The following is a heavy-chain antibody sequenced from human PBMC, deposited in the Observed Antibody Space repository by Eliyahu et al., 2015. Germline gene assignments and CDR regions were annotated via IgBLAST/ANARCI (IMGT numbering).Heavy chain of an antibody. Sequence: EVQLVQSGAEVKKPGATVKIXCKVSGXTFTDYYMHWVQQAPGKGLEWMGVVDPEDGETIYAEKFQGRVTITADTSIDTAYMELSSLRSEDTAVYYCATLPSSWYSKYFDYWGQGTLVTVSS. D-gene: IGHD6-13*01. V-gene: IGHV1-69-2*01. J-gene: IGHJ4*02. CDR2: VDPEDGET. CDR3: ATLPSSWYSKYFDY. CDR1: GXTFTDYY.